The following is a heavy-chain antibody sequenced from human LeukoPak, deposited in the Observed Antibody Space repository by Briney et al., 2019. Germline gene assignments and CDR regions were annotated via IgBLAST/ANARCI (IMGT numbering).Heavy chain of an antibody. J-gene: IGHJ5*02. V-gene: IGHV3-30-3*01. CDR1: GFTFSAYA. CDR2: VSYDGTDE. D-gene: IGHD3-10*01. Sequence: GRSLRLSCAASGFTFSAYAMHWVRRAPGKGLEWVTVVSYDGTDEYYADSVKGRFSISRDNSKNTVYLHMNSLKTEDTAVYYCTRSNRESVRWLDPWGQGTLVTVSS. CDR3: TRSNRESVRWLDP.